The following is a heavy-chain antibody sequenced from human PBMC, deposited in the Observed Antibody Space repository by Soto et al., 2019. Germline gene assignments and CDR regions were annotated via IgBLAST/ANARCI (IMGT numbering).Heavy chain of an antibody. CDR2: ISSSSGYI. Sequence: EMQLVESGGGLVKPGGSLRLSCAASGFTFSSYTMNWVRQAPGKGLEWVSSISSSSGYIFYADSVKGRFTISRDNAKNSLYLQMNSLRAEDTAVYFCAGLIRGADAFDIWGQGTMVTVSS. CDR1: GFTFSSYT. D-gene: IGHD3-10*01. J-gene: IGHJ3*02. V-gene: IGHV3-21*02. CDR3: AGLIRGADAFDI.